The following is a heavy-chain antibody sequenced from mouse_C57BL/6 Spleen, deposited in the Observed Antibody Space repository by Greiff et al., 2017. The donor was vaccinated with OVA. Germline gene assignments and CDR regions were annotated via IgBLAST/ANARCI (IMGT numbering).Heavy chain of an antibody. J-gene: IGHJ3*01. CDR2: ISSGGSYT. CDR1: GFTFSSYG. D-gene: IGHD4-1*01. V-gene: IGHV5-6*01. CDR3: ARHLGRN. Sequence: DVQLVESGGDLVKPGGSLKLSCAASGFTFSSYGMSWVRQTPDKRLEWVATISSGGSYTYYPDSVKGRFTISRDNAKNTLYLQMSSLKSEDTAMYYCARHLGRNWGQGTLVTVSA.